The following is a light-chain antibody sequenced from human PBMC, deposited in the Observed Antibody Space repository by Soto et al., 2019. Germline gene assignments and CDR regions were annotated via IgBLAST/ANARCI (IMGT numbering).Light chain of an antibody. V-gene: IGKV3-20*01. CDR1: QSVRSGR. CDR2: DAS. J-gene: IGKJ5*01. CDR3: QEYDDSPPIT. Sequence: NVLRQSPDTLSLSPGEKATLSFRASQSVRSGRLAWYQQKPGQAPRLVIFDASNRASGIPVRFSGSGSGTDFTLTITRLEPEDFAVYYCQEYDDSPPITFGLGTRLEI.